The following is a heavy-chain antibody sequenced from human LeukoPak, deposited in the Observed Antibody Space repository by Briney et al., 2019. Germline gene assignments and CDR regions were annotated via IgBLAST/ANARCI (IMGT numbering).Heavy chain of an antibody. CDR1: GYTFTSYG. CDR2: ISAYNGNT. J-gene: IGHJ4*02. V-gene: IGHV1-18*01. D-gene: IGHD5-18*01. Sequence: ASVKVSCKASGYTFTSYGIGWVRQAPGQGLEWMGWISAYNGNTYYTQEVQGRVTMTTDTSTNTAYMELRSLRSDDTAVYYCARRGLRYNYDFDNWGQGTLVTVSS. CDR3: ARRGLRYNYDFDN.